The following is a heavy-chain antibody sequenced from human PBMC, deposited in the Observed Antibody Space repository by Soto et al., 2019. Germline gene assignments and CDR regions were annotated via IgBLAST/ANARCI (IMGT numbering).Heavy chain of an antibody. D-gene: IGHD2-15*01. Sequence: ASVKVSCKASGYTFTSYGISWVRQAPGQGLEWMGWISAYNGNTNYAQKLQGRDTMTTDTSTSTAYMELRCLRSDDTAVYYCARVYCSGGSCYSIDYWGQGTLVTVSS. V-gene: IGHV1-18*01. CDR1: GYTFTSYG. J-gene: IGHJ4*02. CDR2: ISAYNGNT. CDR3: ARVYCSGGSCYSIDY.